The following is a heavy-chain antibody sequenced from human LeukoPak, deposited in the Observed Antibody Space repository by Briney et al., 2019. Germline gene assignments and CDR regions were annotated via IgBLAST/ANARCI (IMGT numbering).Heavy chain of an antibody. CDR2: INPKSGGT. J-gene: IGHJ4*02. D-gene: IGHD2-2*01. CDR3: ARDTSSPRGNYFDY. Sequence: ASVKVSCKASGYTFTGYYMHWVRQAPGQGLEWMGWINPKSGGTNYAQKFLGRVTMTRDTSISTAYMELRRLTSDDTAVYICARDTSSPRGNYFDYWGQGTLVTVSS. V-gene: IGHV1-2*02. CDR1: GYTFTGYY.